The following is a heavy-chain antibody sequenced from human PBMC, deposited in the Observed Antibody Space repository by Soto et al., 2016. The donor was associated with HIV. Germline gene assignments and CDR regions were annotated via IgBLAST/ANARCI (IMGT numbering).Heavy chain of an antibody. Sequence: EVQLVESGGGLVKPGESLRLSCTGSEFTFRTYSMNWVRQAPGKGLEWVSSISRSSTYIYYADSVKGRFTISRDNAKNLLYLQMNSLRAKDTAVYYCARAETYSSSYQDWGQGTLVTVSS. CDR3: ARAETYSSSYQD. D-gene: IGHD6-13*01. V-gene: IGHV3-21*01. CDR1: EFTFRTYS. J-gene: IGHJ4*02. CDR2: ISRSSTYI.